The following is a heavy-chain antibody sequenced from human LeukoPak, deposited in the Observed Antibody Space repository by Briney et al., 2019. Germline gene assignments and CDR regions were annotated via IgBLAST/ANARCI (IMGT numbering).Heavy chain of an antibody. CDR2: INHSGRT. CDR1: GGSFSGYY. D-gene: IGHD3-22*01. J-gene: IGHJ4*02. Sequence: PSETLSLTCAVNGGSFSGYYWTCIRQPPGKGLEWIGEINHSGRTKCTPSLESRVTISGDTSKKQFSLKLSYVTAADTAVYYCARGPPYDYDSSGYYRFDYWGQGILVTVSA. CDR3: ARGPPYDYDSSGYYRFDY. V-gene: IGHV4-34*01.